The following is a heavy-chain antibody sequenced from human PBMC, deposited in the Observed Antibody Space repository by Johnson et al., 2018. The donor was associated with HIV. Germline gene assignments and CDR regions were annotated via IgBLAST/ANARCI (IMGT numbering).Heavy chain of an antibody. Sequence: QVQLVESGGGVVQPGRSLRLSCEASGFTFSTYAMHWVRQAPGKGLEWVTVISFDGSNYYYTESVKGRFTISRDKSKNTLYLQMNSLRPEDTAMYYCARATVAGTMGGAFDIWGQGTMVTVSS. CDR1: GFTFSTYA. V-gene: IGHV3-30-3*01. J-gene: IGHJ3*02. CDR3: ARATVAGTMGGAFDI. CDR2: ISFDGSNY. D-gene: IGHD1-1*01.